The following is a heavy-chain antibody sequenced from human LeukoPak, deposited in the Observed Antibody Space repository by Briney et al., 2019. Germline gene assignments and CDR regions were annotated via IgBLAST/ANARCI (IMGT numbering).Heavy chain of an antibody. CDR2: IKPDGSDK. V-gene: IGHV3-7*01. CDR1: GFTLRSYW. CDR3: ARGGHRQKEF. J-gene: IGHJ4*02. Sequence: GGSLRLSCAASGFTLRSYWMTWVRQSPGKGLEWVAIIKPDGSDKYHVDSVKGRFTISRDNAKNSLYLQMSSLRAEDTAVYYCARGGHRQKEFWGQGTLVTVSS. D-gene: IGHD3-10*01.